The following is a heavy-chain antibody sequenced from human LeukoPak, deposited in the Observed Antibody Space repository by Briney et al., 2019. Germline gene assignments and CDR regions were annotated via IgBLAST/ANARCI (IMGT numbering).Heavy chain of an antibody. V-gene: IGHV3-23*01. Sequence: GGSLRLSCAASGFTFSSYGMSWVRQAPGKGLEWVSGISVSGDCTYYADSVKGRFTISRDNSKNTLYLQMNSLRAEDTAVYYCAKSMIRGVNDAFDIWGQGTMVTVSS. CDR2: ISVSGDCT. J-gene: IGHJ3*02. D-gene: IGHD3-10*01. CDR1: GFTFSSYG. CDR3: AKSMIRGVNDAFDI.